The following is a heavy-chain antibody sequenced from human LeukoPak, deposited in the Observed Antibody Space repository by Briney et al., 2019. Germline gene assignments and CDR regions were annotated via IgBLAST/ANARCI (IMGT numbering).Heavy chain of an antibody. D-gene: IGHD2-2*01. J-gene: IGHJ4*02. Sequence: ASVKVSCKASGYTFTSYAISWVRQAPGQGLEWMGWISAYNANTNYAQKLQGRVTMTTDTSTSTAYMELRSLRSDDAAVYYCARERCCSTSCYPRLDYWGQGTLVTVSS. V-gene: IGHV1-18*01. CDR3: ARERCCSTSCYPRLDY. CDR2: ISAYNANT. CDR1: GYTFTSYA.